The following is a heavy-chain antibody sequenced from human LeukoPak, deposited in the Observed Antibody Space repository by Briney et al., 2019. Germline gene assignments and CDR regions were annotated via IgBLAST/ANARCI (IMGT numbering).Heavy chain of an antibody. J-gene: IGHJ4*02. D-gene: IGHD1-26*01. CDR2: IKQDGSTK. CDR1: GFTFTNSW. Sequence: GGSLRPSCAASGFTFTNSWMAWVRQAPGKGREWVANIKQDGSTKHYADSLKGRFTISRDNPKNSLYLQMNSLRADDTAVYYCARDTDGSLDYWGQGILVTVAS. CDR3: ARDTDGSLDY. V-gene: IGHV3-7*01.